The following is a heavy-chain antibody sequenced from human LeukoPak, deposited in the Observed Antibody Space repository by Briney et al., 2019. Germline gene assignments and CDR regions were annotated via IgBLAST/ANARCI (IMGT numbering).Heavy chain of an antibody. V-gene: IGHV3-48*04. J-gene: IGHJ4*02. CDR2: ISRSSSTI. Sequence: GGSLRLSCAVSGITLSNYSMNWVRQAPGKGLECVSYISRSSSTIYYADSVKGRFTVSRDNAKNSLYLQMNSLRAEDTAVYFCARDFWGLDYWGQGTQVTVSS. CDR3: ARDFWGLDY. D-gene: IGHD7-27*01. CDR1: GITLSNYS.